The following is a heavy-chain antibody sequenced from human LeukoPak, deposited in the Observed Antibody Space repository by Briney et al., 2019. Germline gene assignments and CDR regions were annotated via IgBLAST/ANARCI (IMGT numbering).Heavy chain of an antibody. D-gene: IGHD2-8*01. CDR2: IYYSGST. V-gene: IGHV4-31*03. J-gene: IGHJ4*02. CDR1: GGSISSGGYY. Sequence: SETLSLTCTVSGGSISSGGYYWSWIRQHPGKGLEWIGYIYYSGSTYYNPSLKSRVTISVDTSKNQFSLKLGSVTAADTAVYYCARESRGICTNGVCYSFDYWGQGTLVTVSS. CDR3: ARESRGICTNGVCYSFDY.